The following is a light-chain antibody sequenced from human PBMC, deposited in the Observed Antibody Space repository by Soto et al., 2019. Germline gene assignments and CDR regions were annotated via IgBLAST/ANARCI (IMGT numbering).Light chain of an antibody. CDR3: QSYDSSLSGFYV. Sequence: QSVLTQPPSVSGAPGQRVTISCTGSSSNIGAGYDVHWYQHLPGRAPKLLIYANSNRPSGVPDRFSGSRSGTSASLAITGLQAEDEADYSCQSYDSSLSGFYVFGTGTKLTVL. CDR2: ANS. J-gene: IGLJ1*01. CDR1: SSNIGAGYD. V-gene: IGLV1-40*01.